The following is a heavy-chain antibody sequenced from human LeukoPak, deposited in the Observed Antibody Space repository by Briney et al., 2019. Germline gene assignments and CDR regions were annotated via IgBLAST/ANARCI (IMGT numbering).Heavy chain of an antibody. CDR1: VFTFSDYT. V-gene: IGHV3-23*01. CDR3: AKQPDSSGFPSFFDY. D-gene: IGHD3-22*01. Sequence: RGSLRLSCAASVFTFSDYTMSCGRQTPGEGVEWVSSLSDSGASTYHADSVKGRFTITRDNSKNTLFLQMNSLRAEDTAVYYCAKQPDSSGFPSFFDYWGQGTLVTVSS. CDR2: LSDSGAST. J-gene: IGHJ4*02.